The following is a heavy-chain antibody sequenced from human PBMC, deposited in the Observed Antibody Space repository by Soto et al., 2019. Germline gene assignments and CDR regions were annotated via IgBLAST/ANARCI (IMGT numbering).Heavy chain of an antibody. CDR3: ARVGRSYDFWSGYSPYFDY. J-gene: IGHJ4*02. Sequence: PGGSLRLSCATSGFTFTGYVMSWVRQAPGKGLEWVAAISGGGGSTYYAASVKGRFTISRDNAKNSLYLQMNSLRAEDTAVYYCARVGRSYDFWSGYSPYFDYWGQGTLVTVSS. CDR2: ISGGGGST. CDR1: GFTFTGYV. D-gene: IGHD3-3*01. V-gene: IGHV3-23*01.